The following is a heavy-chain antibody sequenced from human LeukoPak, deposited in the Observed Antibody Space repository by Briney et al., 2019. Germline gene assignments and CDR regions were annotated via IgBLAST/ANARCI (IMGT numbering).Heavy chain of an antibody. CDR1: GGTISSYY. Sequence: SETLSLTCTVSGGTISSYYWSWIRQPPGKGLEWIGYIYYSGSTNYNPSLKSRVTISVDTSTNKFSLKLSSVTDADTAVYYCARLRENWFDPWGQGTLVTVSS. J-gene: IGHJ5*02. CDR2: IYYSGST. V-gene: IGHV4-59*08. CDR3: ARLRENWFDP.